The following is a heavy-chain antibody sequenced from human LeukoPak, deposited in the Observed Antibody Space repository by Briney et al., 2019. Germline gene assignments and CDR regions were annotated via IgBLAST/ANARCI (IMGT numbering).Heavy chain of an antibody. Sequence: PGGSLRLSCAASGFTFSSYSMNWVRQAPGKGLEWVSSISSSSSYIYYADSVKGRFTISRDNAKNTLYLQMNSLRAEDTAVYYCAGSSVATSEYFQHWGQGTLVTVSS. CDR3: AGSSVATSEYFQH. CDR1: GFTFSSYS. CDR2: ISSSSSYI. D-gene: IGHD5-12*01. J-gene: IGHJ1*01. V-gene: IGHV3-21*01.